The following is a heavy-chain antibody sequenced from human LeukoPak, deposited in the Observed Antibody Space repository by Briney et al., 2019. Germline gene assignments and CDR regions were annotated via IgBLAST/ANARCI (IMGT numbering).Heavy chain of an antibody. CDR2: IHYTGTV. D-gene: IGHD4-17*01. V-gene: IGHV4-39*06. CDR1: DGSISGTPYF. Sequence: SETLSLTCTVSDGSISGTPYFWGWFRQPPGKGPEWIGNIHYTGTVYYSASLQSRVTISVDTSKNQFPLKLSSVTAADTAVYYCAKDLTVTTHYYGMDVWGQGTTVTVSS. CDR3: AKDLTVTTHYYGMDV. J-gene: IGHJ6*02.